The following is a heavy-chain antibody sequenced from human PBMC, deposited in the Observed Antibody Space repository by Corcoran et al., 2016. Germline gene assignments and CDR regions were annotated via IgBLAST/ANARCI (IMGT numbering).Heavy chain of an antibody. D-gene: IGHD4-17*01. J-gene: IGHJ4*02. CDR1: GGSFSGYY. CDR3: ARGRYGGKGGLDY. Sequence: QVQLQQWGAGLLKPSETLSLTCAVYGGSFSGYYWSWIRQPPGKGLEWIGEINHSGSTNYNPSLKSRVTISVDTSKNQFSLKLSSVTAADTAGYYSARGRYGGKGGLDYWGQGTLVTVSS. CDR2: INHSGST. V-gene: IGHV4-34*01.